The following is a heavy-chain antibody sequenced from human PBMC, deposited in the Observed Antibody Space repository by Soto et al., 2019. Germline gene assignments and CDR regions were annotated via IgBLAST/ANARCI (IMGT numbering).Heavy chain of an antibody. J-gene: IGHJ6*02. Sequence: PGGSLRLSCAASGFTFGTYTMSWVCQAPGKGLEWVSSISGSDGTTYYADSVKGRFSISRDESKNTLYLQMNSLRAEDTAIYYCAKLDFWNSYYGLDVWGQGTTVTVSS. CDR3: AKLDFWNSYYGLDV. D-gene: IGHD3-3*01. CDR2: ISGSDGTT. CDR1: GFTFGTYT. V-gene: IGHV3-23*01.